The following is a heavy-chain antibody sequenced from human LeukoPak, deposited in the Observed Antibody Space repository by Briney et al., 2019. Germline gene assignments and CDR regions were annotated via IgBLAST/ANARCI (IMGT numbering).Heavy chain of an antibody. Sequence: GGSLRLSCAASGFTFNEYAIHWVRQAPGKGLEGVAVVSSDGINKYYADSVKGRFTISRDNSKNTLYLQMNSLRPEDTAVYYCAREKDYGDYIDFWGQGTLVTVSS. V-gene: IGHV3-30-3*01. CDR3: AREKDYGDYIDF. J-gene: IGHJ4*02. D-gene: IGHD4-17*01. CDR2: VSSDGINK. CDR1: GFTFNEYA.